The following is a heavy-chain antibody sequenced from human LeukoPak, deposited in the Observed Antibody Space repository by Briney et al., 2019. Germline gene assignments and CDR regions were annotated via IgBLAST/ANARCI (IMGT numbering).Heavy chain of an antibody. J-gene: IGHJ4*02. CDR1: GFTVSSNY. D-gene: IGHD6-19*01. CDR3: AGAVAAYYFDY. CDR2: IYSGGTT. V-gene: IGHV3-53*01. Sequence: GGSLRLSCAVSGFTVSSNYRSWVRQAPGKGLDWVSVIYSGGTTYYADSVKGRFTISRDNSKNTLYLQMNSLRAEDTAVYYCAGAVAAYYFDYWGQGNLVTVSS.